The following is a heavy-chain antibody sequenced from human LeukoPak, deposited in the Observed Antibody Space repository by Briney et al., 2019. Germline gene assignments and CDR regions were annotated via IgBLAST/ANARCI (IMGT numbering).Heavy chain of an antibody. Sequence: PGGFLRLSCAASGFTVSSNYMSWVRQAPGKGLEWVSVIYSGGSTYYADSVKGRFTISRHNSKNTLYLQMNSLRAEDTAVYYCARVGYSSGWEQPYYFDYWGQGTLVTVSS. J-gene: IGHJ4*02. CDR1: GFTVSSNY. D-gene: IGHD6-19*01. V-gene: IGHV3-53*04. CDR2: IYSGGST. CDR3: ARVGYSSGWEQPYYFDY.